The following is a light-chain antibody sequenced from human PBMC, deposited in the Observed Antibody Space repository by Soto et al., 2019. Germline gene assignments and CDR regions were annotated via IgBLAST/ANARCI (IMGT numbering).Light chain of an antibody. J-gene: IGKJ4*01. CDR1: QSVRRN. Sequence: EIVMTQSPATLSVSPGDRATLSCRARQSVRRNLAWYQQKPGQAPRLLIYGASPRATGIPARFSGSGSGTEFTLTISSLQSEDFAVYYCQQYNNWPPLTFGGGTKVEIK. CDR3: QQYNNWPPLT. CDR2: GAS. V-gene: IGKV3-15*01.